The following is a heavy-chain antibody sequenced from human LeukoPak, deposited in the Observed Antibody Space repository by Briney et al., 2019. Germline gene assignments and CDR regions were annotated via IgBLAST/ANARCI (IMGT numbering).Heavy chain of an antibody. CDR1: GGSISSYY. D-gene: IGHD1-26*01. CDR3: ARHVGWVVENWYFDL. J-gene: IGHJ2*01. V-gene: IGHV4-59*08. CDR2: IYYSGST. Sequence: SSETLSLTCTVSGGSISSYYWSWIRQPPGKGLEWIGYIYYSGSTNYNPSLKSRVTISVDTSKNQFSLTLSSVTAADTAVYYCARHVGWVVENWYFDLWGRGTLVTVSS.